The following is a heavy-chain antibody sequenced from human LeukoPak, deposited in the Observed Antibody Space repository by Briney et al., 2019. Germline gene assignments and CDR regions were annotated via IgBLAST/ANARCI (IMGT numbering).Heavy chain of an antibody. CDR1: GFTFDDYA. CDR2: ISWNSGSI. CDR3: AKGASSGIEYWYFDL. Sequence: GGSLRLSCAASGFTFDDYAMHWVQQAPGKGLEWVSGISWNSGSIGYADSVKGRFTISRDNAKNSLYLQMNSLRAEDTALYYCAKGASSGIEYWYFDLWGRGTLVTVSS. D-gene: IGHD6-19*01. J-gene: IGHJ2*01. V-gene: IGHV3-9*01.